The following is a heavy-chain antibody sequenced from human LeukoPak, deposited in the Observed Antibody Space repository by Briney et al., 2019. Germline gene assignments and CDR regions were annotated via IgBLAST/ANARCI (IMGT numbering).Heavy chain of an antibody. CDR1: GFTFSSYS. V-gene: IGHV3-48*04. Sequence: GGSLRLSCAASGFTFSSYSMNWVRQAPGKGLEWVSYISSSGSTIYYADSVKGRFTISRDNAKNSLYLQMNSLRAEDTAVYYCARDLYYYGSGGYWGQGTLVTVSS. D-gene: IGHD3-10*01. J-gene: IGHJ4*02. CDR2: ISSSGSTI. CDR3: ARDLYYYGSGGY.